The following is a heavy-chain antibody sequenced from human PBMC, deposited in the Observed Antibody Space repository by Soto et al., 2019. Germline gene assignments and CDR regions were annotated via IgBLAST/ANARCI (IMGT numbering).Heavy chain of an antibody. CDR3: ARSSTVTTPLSFFDY. CDR1: GYRFTSNG. J-gene: IGHJ4*02. CDR2: ISGYDGNT. D-gene: IGHD4-17*01. V-gene: IGHV1-18*01. Sequence: ASVKLSCEACGYRFTSNGISWVRQAPGQGLEWVGWISGYDGNTDYAHKFRGRVTLTTDTSTDTAYMDLRSLTSDDTAVYYCARSSTVTTPLSFFDYWGQGTLVTVSS.